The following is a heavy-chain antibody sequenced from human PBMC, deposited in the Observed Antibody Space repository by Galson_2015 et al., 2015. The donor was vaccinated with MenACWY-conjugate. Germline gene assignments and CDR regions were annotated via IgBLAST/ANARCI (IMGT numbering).Heavy chain of an antibody. CDR2: IRYNNDGI. Sequence: SLRLSCAASGLTFSTYGMTWVRQAPGKGLEWVSTIRYNNDGIHYADSVKGRFTTSRDSAKNSLYLQMNNVRVDDTALYYCASDGPAWSRGHWGQGVLVTVSS. J-gene: IGHJ4*02. CDR3: ASDGPAWSRGH. CDR1: GLTFSTYG. V-gene: IGHV3-21*01. D-gene: IGHD2-8*02.